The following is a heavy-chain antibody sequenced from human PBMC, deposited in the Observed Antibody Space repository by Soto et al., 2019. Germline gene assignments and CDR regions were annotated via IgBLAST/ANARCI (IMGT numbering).Heavy chain of an antibody. CDR1: GGIFTNNA. CDR3: ATWGHNDGYNFYHGMDA. D-gene: IGHD7-27*01. Sequence: QVQVVQSGAEVKKPGSSVKVSCKVSGGIFTNNAISWVRQAPGQGLEWLGGVIPLFDTAYYAQIFRGRLRISADAATTTSYMALSGLTSADTSLYFYATWGHNDGYNFYHGMDAWGQGTIVTVS. CDR2: VIPLFDTA. J-gene: IGHJ6*02. V-gene: IGHV1-69*01.